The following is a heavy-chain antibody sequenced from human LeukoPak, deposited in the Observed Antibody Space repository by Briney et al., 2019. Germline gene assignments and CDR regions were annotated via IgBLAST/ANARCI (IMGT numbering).Heavy chain of an antibody. D-gene: IGHD3-22*01. CDR1: GFTFSAYS. CDR3: AREGYYDSSGYLSYDAFDI. J-gene: IGHJ3*02. V-gene: IGHV3-48*04. Sequence: AGGSLRLSCAASGFTFSAYSMNWVRQAPGKGLEWVSYISSSGTTIYNADSVKGRFAISRDNAKNSLYLQMNSLRAEDTAVYYCAREGYYDSSGYLSYDAFDIWGQGTMVTVSS. CDR2: ISSSGTTI.